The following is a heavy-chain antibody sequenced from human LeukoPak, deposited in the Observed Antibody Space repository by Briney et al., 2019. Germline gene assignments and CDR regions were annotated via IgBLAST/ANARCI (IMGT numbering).Heavy chain of an antibody. CDR1: GGTFSSYA. CDR2: IIPIFDTA. J-gene: IGHJ4*02. CDR3: ARGYGDFYPNFDY. Sequence: SVKVSCKASGGTFSSYAISWVRHAPGQGRELMGGIIPIFDTANYAQKFQGRVTITADEYTSTAYMELSSLRSEDTAVYYCARGYGDFYPNFDYWGPGTLVTVSS. V-gene: IGHV1-69*13. D-gene: IGHD4-17*01.